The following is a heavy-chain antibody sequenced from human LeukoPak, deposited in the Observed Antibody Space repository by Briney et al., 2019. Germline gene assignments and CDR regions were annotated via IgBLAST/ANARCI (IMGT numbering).Heavy chain of an antibody. CDR3: ARDYKSYYYDSSGYYYHLVDCGY. CDR2: ISAYNGNT. Sequence: ASVKVSCKASGYTFTSYGVTWVRQAPGQGLEWMGWISAYNGNTNYAQKLQGRVTMTTDTSTSTAYMELRSLRSDDTAVYYCARDYKSYYYDSSGYYYHLVDCGYWGQGTLVTVSS. V-gene: IGHV1-18*01. J-gene: IGHJ4*02. CDR1: GYTFTSYG. D-gene: IGHD3-22*01.